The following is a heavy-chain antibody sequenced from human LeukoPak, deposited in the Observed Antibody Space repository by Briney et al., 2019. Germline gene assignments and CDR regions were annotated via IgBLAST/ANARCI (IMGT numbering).Heavy chain of an antibody. Sequence: PGGSLRLSCAVSGFTLSSYNMNWVRQAPGKGLEWVSYIGSAGSTKFYADSVKGRFTVSRDNAKNSLFLQMNSLRAEDTAVYYCARDRYSINLYMTCDYWGKGTLVTVSS. V-gene: IGHV3-48*01. CDR2: IGSAGSTK. CDR1: GFTLSSYN. CDR3: ARDRYSINLYMTCDY. J-gene: IGHJ4*02. D-gene: IGHD6-13*01.